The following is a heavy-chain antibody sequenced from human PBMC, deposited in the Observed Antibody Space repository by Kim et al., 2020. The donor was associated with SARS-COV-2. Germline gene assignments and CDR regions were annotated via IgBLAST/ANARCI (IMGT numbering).Heavy chain of an antibody. Sequence: GGSLRLSCAASGFTFSTYDMYWVRQAPGKGLECVSGIRGTDGSTHYADSVKGRFTISRDNSKNTRYLQMNSLRAEDTAVYYCGKGYYCTSTTCYAYWGQGTLVTVSS. CDR1: GFTFSTYD. CDR2: IRGTDGST. J-gene: IGHJ4*02. CDR3: GKGYYCTSTTCYAY. D-gene: IGHD2-2*01. V-gene: IGHV3-23*01.